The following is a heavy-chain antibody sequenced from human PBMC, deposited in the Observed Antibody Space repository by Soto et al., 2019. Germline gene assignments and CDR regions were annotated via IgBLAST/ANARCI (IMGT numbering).Heavy chain of an antibody. D-gene: IGHD2-15*01. Sequence: SLRLSCAASGFTFSSYAMHWVRQAPGKGLEWVAVISYDGSNKYYADSVKGRFTISRDNSKNTLYLQMNSLRAEDTAVYYCARDAPTSGFCSGGSCYSVLNGMDVWGQGTTVTVSS. J-gene: IGHJ6*02. CDR2: ISYDGSNK. V-gene: IGHV3-30-3*01. CDR3: ARDAPTSGFCSGGSCYSVLNGMDV. CDR1: GFTFSSYA.